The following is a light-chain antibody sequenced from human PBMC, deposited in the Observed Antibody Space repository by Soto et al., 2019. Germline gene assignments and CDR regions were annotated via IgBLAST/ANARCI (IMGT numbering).Light chain of an antibody. CDR3: QQYNNWPYT. J-gene: IGKJ2*01. V-gene: IGKV3-15*01. CDR1: QSVAIN. Sequence: EVVMTQSPATLSVFPGERATLSCRASQSVAINLAWYQHKPGQAPRLLIFAAVTRATGIPGRFSGSGSGTEFTLTISSLQSEDFAVYYCQQYNNWPYTFGQGTKLEIE. CDR2: AAV.